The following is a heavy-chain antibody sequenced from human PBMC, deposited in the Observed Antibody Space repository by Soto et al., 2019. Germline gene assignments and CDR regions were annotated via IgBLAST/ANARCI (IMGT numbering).Heavy chain of an antibody. V-gene: IGHV5-51*01. CDR3: VRLLGGYFNGVCYDRGRLYP. CDR1: GYTFSHYW. D-gene: IGHD2-8*01. CDR2: IYPGDLNT. J-gene: IGHJ5*02. Sequence: GESLKISCNGSGYTFSHYWIVWVRQMPGKGLEWMGIIYPGDLNTKYSPSFQGQVTISADKSISTAYLHGNSLGASDTAMYYCVRLLGGYFNGVCYDRGRLYPRGRRTSDTGSS.